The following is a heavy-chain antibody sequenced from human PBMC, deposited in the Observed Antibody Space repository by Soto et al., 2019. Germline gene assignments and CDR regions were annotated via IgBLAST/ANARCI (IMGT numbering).Heavy chain of an antibody. CDR2: TYYRSTWYT. D-gene: IGHD6-6*01. CDR1: GDSVSSNSAA. CDR3: ARDIDYSSSSDYGMDV. Sequence: SQTLSLPCAISGDSVSSNSAAWNWIRQSPSRGLEWLGRTYYRSTWYTDYAVSVKSRLTINPDTSNNQFSLQLNSVTPEDTAVYYCARDIDYSSSSDYGMDVWGQGTTVTVSS. J-gene: IGHJ6*02. V-gene: IGHV6-1*01.